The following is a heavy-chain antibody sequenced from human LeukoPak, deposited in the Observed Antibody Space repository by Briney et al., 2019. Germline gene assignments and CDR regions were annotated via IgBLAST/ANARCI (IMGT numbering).Heavy chain of an antibody. CDR1: GYTFTSYR. J-gene: IGHJ4*02. V-gene: IGHV1-8*01. Sequence: ASVKVSCKASGYTFTSYRINWVRQATGQGLEWMGWMNPNSGNTGYAQKFQGRVTMTRNTSISTAYMELSSLRSEDTAVYYCARAPYDSSGYFCWGQGTLATVSS. CDR3: ARAPYDSSGYFC. CDR2: MNPNSGNT. D-gene: IGHD3-22*01.